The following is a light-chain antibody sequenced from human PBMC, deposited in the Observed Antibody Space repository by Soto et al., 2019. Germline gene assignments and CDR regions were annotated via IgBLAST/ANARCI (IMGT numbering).Light chain of an antibody. CDR1: QSVDSNF. CDR3: QQYGSSGT. V-gene: IGKV3-20*01. J-gene: IGKJ1*01. Sequence: EIVLTQSPGTLSLSPGERATLYCRANQSVDSNFLAWNQQKPGQAPRLLIYGASNRATGIPDRFSGSGSGTDFTLTISRLEPEDFAVYYCQQYGSSGTFGQGTKVDIK. CDR2: GAS.